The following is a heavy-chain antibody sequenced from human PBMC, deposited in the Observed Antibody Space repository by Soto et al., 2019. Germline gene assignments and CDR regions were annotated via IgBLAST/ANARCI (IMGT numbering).Heavy chain of an antibody. CDR1: GGSISSADDY. CDR2: VPYNGET. J-gene: IGHJ4*02. CDR3: ARARSGDSLTD. Sequence: QVQLQESGPGLVKPSQTLSLTCTVSGGSISSADDYWSWIRQPPGKGLEWIGSVPYNGETYYNPSHKSXNTXSXATSRTQFSLRVSSVTAADTAVYYCARARSGDSLTDWGQGTLVTVSS. V-gene: IGHV4-30-4*01. D-gene: IGHD4-17*01.